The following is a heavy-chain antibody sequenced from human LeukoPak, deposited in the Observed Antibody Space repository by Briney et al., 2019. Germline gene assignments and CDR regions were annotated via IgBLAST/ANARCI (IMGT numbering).Heavy chain of an antibody. Sequence: SETLSLTCAVYGGSFSGYYWSWIRQPPGKGLEWIGEINHSGSTNYNPSLKSRVTISVDTSKNQFSLKLSSVTAADTAVYYCARGAWFDPGAREPWSPFPQ. V-gene: IGHV4-34*01. CDR2: INHSGST. CDR1: GGSFSGYY. J-gene: IGHJ5*02. CDR3: ARGAWFDP.